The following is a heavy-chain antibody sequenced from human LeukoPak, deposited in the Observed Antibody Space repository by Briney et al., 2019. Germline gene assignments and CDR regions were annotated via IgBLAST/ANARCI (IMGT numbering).Heavy chain of an antibody. Sequence: PGRSPRLSCAASAFTSSIYAMDWVRHAPGKGLGWVAVISFVGSTTYYAHSVKGRFTISRDNSKNTLYLQMNSVRAGDTAVYYCAREGVVDNWFDPWGQGTLVTVSS. J-gene: IGHJ5*02. CDR1: AFTSSIYA. V-gene: IGHV3-30*04. CDR3: AREGVVDNWFDP. CDR2: ISFVGSTT. D-gene: IGHD2-15*01.